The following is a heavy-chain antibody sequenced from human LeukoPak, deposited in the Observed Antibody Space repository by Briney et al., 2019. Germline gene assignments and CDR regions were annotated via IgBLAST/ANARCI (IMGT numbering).Heavy chain of an antibody. CDR3: ATTGARDAFDI. Sequence: SETLSLTCAVSGDSITSGGYSWSWIRQTPGKGLEWIGYIYYSGSTYYNPSLKSRVAISVDTSKNQFSLKLSSVTAADTAVYYCATTGARDAFDIWGQGTMVTVSS. CDR2: IYYSGST. V-gene: IGHV4-30-4*07. CDR1: GDSITSGGYS. J-gene: IGHJ3*02.